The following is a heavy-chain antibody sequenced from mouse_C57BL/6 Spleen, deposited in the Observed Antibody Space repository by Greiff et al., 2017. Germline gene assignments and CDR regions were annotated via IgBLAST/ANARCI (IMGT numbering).Heavy chain of an antibody. CDR2: ISYSGST. D-gene: IGHD1-1*01. CDR3: AREDYGSSPGWFAY. V-gene: IGHV3-1*01. J-gene: IGHJ3*01. CDR1: GYSITSGYD. Sequence: VQLKESGPGMVKPSQSLSLTCTVTGYSITSGYDWHWIRHFPGNKLEWMGYISYSGSTNYNPSLKSRISITHDTSKNHFFLKLNSVTTEDTATYYCAREDYGSSPGWFAYWGQGTLVTVSA.